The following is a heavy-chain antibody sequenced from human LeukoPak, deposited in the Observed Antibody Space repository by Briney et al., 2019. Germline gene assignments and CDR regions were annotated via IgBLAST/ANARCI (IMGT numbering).Heavy chain of an antibody. CDR3: ARDSSGWRGHFDY. V-gene: IGHV1-3*01. D-gene: IGHD6-19*01. J-gene: IGHJ4*02. Sequence: KFQGRVTITRDTSAGTAYMELSSLRSEDTAVYSCARDSSGWRGHFDYWGQGTLVTVSS.